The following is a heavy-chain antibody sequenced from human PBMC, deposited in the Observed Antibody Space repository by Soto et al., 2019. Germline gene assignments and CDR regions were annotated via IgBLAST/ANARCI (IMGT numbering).Heavy chain of an antibody. CDR1: GLNVNSDY. Sequence: GGSLRLSCAASGLNVNSDYMKWVRQPPGKGLEWVASIYSGETTYYADSVRGRFTISSDKSKNTLDIQLSSLRIEDTAGYYCTRDGRGLGRLSLFEYWGQGVLVTVSS. CDR3: TRDGRGLGRLSLFEY. V-gene: IGHV3-53*01. D-gene: IGHD2-21*02. CDR2: IYSGETT. J-gene: IGHJ4*02.